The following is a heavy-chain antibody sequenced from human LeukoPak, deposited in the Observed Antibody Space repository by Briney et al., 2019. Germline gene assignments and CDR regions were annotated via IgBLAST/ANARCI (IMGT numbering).Heavy chain of an antibody. CDR1: GGSFSGYY. Sequence: SETLSLTCAVYGGSFSGYYWSWIRQPPGEGLEWIGEINHSGSTNYNPSLKSRVTISVDTSKNQFSLKLSSVTAADTAVYYCARGRLTISIWGQGTMVTVSS. J-gene: IGHJ3*02. D-gene: IGHD3-10*01. V-gene: IGHV4-34*01. CDR2: INHSGST. CDR3: ARGRLTISI.